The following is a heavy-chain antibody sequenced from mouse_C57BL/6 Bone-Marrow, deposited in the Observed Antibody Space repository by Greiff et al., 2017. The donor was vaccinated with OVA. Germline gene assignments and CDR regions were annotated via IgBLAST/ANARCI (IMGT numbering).Heavy chain of an antibody. CDR2: IDPSDSET. D-gene: IGHD2-1*01. V-gene: IGHV1-52*01. CDR1: GYTFTSYW. J-gene: IGHJ2*01. Sequence: QVQLQQPGAELVRPGSSVKLSCKASGYTFTSYWMHWVKQRPIQGLEWIGNIDPSDSETHYNQKFKDKATLTVDKSSSTAYMQLSSLTSEDSAVYYCARTQYYGNYGVEFDYWGQGTTLTVSS. CDR3: ARTQYYGNYGVEFDY.